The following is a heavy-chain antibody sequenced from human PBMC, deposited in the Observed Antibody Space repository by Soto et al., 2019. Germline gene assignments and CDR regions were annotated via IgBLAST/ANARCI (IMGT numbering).Heavy chain of an antibody. Sequence: ASVKVSCKASAYTFTAYYIHWVRQAPGQGLEWMGWINPNSGDTSYAQKFQGRVTMTRDTSMSTAYMELSRLRSDGAAVYWCAREDGAPDSSAYAFNIWGQGTVVTVSS. J-gene: IGHJ3*02. V-gene: IGHV1-2*02. D-gene: IGHD3-22*01. CDR1: AYTFTAYY. CDR3: AREDGAPDSSAYAFNI. CDR2: INPNSGDT.